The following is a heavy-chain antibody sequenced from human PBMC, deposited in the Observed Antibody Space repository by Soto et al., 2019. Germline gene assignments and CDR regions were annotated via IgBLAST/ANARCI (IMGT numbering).Heavy chain of an antibody. V-gene: IGHV3-23*01. CDR3: AKDRYCSGGGCDPSDY. CDR2: ISGSGGST. CDR1: GFTFSSYA. Sequence: EVHLLESGGGLVQPGGSLRLSCAASGFTFSSYAMSWVRQAPGKGLEWVSAISGSGGSTYYADSVKGRFTISRDNSMNTRYLQMNGLRAEDTAVYYCAKDRYCSGGGCDPSDYWGQGTLVAVSS. J-gene: IGHJ4*02. D-gene: IGHD2-15*01.